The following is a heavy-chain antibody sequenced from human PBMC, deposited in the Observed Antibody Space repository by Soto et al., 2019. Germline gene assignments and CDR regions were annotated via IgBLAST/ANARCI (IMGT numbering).Heavy chain of an antibody. CDR3: ARGYSGYDLGPEY. D-gene: IGHD5-12*01. CDR2: IWYDGSNK. V-gene: IGHV3-33*01. J-gene: IGHJ4*02. Sequence: GGSLRLSCAPSGFTFSSYGMHWVRQAPGKGLEWVAVIWYDGSNKYYADSVKGRFTISRDNSKNTLYLQMNSLRAEDTAVYYCARGYSGYDLGPEYWGQGTLVTVSS. CDR1: GFTFSSYG.